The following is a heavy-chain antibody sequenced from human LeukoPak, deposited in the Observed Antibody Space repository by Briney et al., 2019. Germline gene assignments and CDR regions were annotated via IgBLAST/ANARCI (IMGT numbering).Heavy chain of an antibody. CDR2: MNPNSGNT. CDR1: GYTFTSYD. V-gene: IGHV1-8*01. Sequence: ASVKVSCKASGYTFTSYDIHWVRQTTGQGLEWMGWMNPNSGNTGYAQKFQGRVTITADESTSTAYMELSSLRSEDTAVYYCARGAARPRAYYYYGMDVWGQGTTVTVSS. J-gene: IGHJ6*02. D-gene: IGHD6-6*01. CDR3: ARGAARPRAYYYYGMDV.